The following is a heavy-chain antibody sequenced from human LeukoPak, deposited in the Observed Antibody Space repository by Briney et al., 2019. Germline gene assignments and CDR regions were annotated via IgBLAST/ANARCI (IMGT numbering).Heavy chain of an antibody. Sequence: SETLSLTCTVSGGSISSSSSCWGWVRQPPGKGPEWIVSIYYSGLTYDNPSLKSRVSISVAPSKNHFSLKVTSVTAADTAVYYCASGTFDDYGDYDRGDYFDHWGQGTLVTVSS. D-gene: IGHD4-17*01. CDR1: GGSISSSSSC. V-gene: IGHV4-39*02. CDR2: IYYSGLT. J-gene: IGHJ4*02. CDR3: ASGTFDDYGDYDRGDYFDH.